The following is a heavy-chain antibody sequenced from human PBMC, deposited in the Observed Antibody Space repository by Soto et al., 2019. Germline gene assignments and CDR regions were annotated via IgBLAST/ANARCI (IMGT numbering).Heavy chain of an antibody. CDR3: ARDRVAAGGDYSYYYGMDV. J-gene: IGHJ6*02. V-gene: IGHV3-23*01. CDR2: ISAGGDST. CDR1: GFTFSSYP. Sequence: EVQLLESGGGWVQPGGSLRLSCATSGFTFSSYPMNWVRQAPGKGLEWVSGISAGGDSTYYADSVKGRFTIFRDNAKNTLYLQVNSLRAEDTAVYYCARDRVAAGGDYSYYYGMDVWGQGTTVTVSS. D-gene: IGHD6-13*01.